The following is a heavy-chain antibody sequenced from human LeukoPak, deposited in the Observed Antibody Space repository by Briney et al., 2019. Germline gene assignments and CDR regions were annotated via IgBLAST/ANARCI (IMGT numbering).Heavy chain of an antibody. CDR1: GGSISSYY. D-gene: IGHD2/OR15-2a*01. Sequence: SETLSLTCTVSGGSISSYYWSWIRQPPGKGLEWIGYIYYSGDTNYNPSLKGRVTISVDTSRNQFSLKLRSVTAADTAVYYCARDFSAAFDIWGQGTMVTVSS. J-gene: IGHJ3*02. CDR2: IYYSGDT. CDR3: ARDFSAAFDI. V-gene: IGHV4-59*01.